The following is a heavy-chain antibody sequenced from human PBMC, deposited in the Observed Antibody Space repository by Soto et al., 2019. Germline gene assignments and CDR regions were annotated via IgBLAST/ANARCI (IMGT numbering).Heavy chain of an antibody. J-gene: IGHJ4*02. V-gene: IGHV3-74*01. CDR3: ARDRLELVEYFDY. Sequence: GGSLRLSCAASGFTFSSYWMHWVRQTPGKGLVWVSRINSDGSSTSYADSVKGRFTISRDNAKNTLYLQMNSLRAEDTAVYYCARDRLELVEYFDYWGQGTLVTVPS. D-gene: IGHD1-7*01. CDR1: GFTFSSYW. CDR2: INSDGSST.